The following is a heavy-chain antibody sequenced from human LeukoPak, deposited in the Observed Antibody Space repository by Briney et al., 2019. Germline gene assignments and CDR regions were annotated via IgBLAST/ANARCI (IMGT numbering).Heavy chain of an antibody. Sequence: GGSLRLSCAASGFTYTIYALSWVRQAPGKGLEWVSGISGSGGGTYYADSVRGRFTISRDNSKNTLYLQMNSLRAEDTAVYYCAKDWPRGDAFDIWGQGTMVTVSS. V-gene: IGHV3-23*01. J-gene: IGHJ3*02. CDR3: AKDWPRGDAFDI. CDR1: GFTYTIYA. CDR2: ISGSGGGT.